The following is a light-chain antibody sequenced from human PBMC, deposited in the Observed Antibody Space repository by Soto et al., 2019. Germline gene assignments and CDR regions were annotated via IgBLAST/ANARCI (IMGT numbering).Light chain of an antibody. CDR3: QHYNSYSEA. Sequence: DIVMTQSPDSLAVSLGERATINCKSSQSVLYSSNNKNYLAWYQQKPGKAPKLLIYKASTLKSGVPSRFSGSGSGTEFTLTISSLQPDDFAAYYCQHYNSYSEAFGQGTKVELK. V-gene: IGKV4-1*01. CDR2: KAS. CDR1: QSVLYSSNNKNY. J-gene: IGKJ1*01.